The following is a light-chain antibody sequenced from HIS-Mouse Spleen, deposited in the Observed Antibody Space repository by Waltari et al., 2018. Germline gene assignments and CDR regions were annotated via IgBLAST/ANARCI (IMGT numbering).Light chain of an antibody. CDR3: SSYTSSSTPWV. CDR1: SSDVGGYNY. Sequence: QSALTQPASVSGSPGQSITISCTGTSSDVGGYNYVSWYQQHPGKPPQRRIYEVSNRPSGVSTRFSCSKAGNTASMTISGLQAEDEADYYCSSYTSSSTPWVFGGGTKLTVL. V-gene: IGLV2-14*01. J-gene: IGLJ3*02. CDR2: EVS.